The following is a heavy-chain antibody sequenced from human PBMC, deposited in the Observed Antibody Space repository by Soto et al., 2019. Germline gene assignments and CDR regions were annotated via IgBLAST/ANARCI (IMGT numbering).Heavy chain of an antibody. CDR2: ITGSGTGT. CDR3: AKGLINGRWYAED. D-gene: IGHD6-13*01. CDR1: GFTFSTCV. V-gene: IGHV3-23*01. J-gene: IGHJ4*02. Sequence: PGESLKISCGASGFTFSTCVMTWVRQAPGKGLEWVSCITGSGTGTHYADSVKGRFTISRDNSKNTMYLQMNNLRVEDTGVYYCAKGLINGRWYAEDWGQGTLVTVSS.